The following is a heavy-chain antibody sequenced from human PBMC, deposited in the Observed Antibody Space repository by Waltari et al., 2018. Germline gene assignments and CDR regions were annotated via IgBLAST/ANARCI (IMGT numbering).Heavy chain of an antibody. CDR1: GFTFSSMG. CDR2: IWYDGSNK. D-gene: IGHD7-27*01. CDR3: ARDATGDFVYGMDV. V-gene: IGHV3-33*01. J-gene: IGHJ6*02. Sequence: LQLLEPGGGVVQPGRSLRLSCAPSGFTFSSMGLHWVRQAPGEGLEWVAVIWYDGSNKYYADSVKGRFTISRDNSKNTLYLQMNSLRAEDTAVYYCARDATGDFVYGMDVWGQGTTVTVSS.